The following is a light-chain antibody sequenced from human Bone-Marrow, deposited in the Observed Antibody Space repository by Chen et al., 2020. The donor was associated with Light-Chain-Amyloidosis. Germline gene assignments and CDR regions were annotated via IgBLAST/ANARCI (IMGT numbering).Light chain of an antibody. V-gene: IGLV3-25*03. Sequence: YELTQPPSVSVSPGQTAMITCSGDDLPTKYAYWYQQKPGQAPVLVIHRDTERPSGISERFTGSSAGTTATLTISGVQAEDEADYHCQSADSSGTYEVIFGGGTKLTVL. CDR2: RDT. CDR1: DLPTKY. J-gene: IGLJ2*01. CDR3: QSADSSGTYEVI.